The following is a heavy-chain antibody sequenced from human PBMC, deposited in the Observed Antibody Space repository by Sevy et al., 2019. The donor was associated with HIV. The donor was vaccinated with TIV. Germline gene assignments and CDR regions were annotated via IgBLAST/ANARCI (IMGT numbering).Heavy chain of an antibody. CDR2: IKADGSDK. CDR3: AHETFGRFES. J-gene: IGHJ4*02. Sequence: GGSLRLSCAASGFTLSANWMNWVRQAPGKGLEWVANIKADGSDKHSVDSVEGRFTISRDNAKKLLFLQMNSRRGEDTGAYYGAHETFGRFESWGQGTLVTVSS. V-gene: IGHV3-7*01. D-gene: IGHD3-16*01. CDR1: GFTLSANW.